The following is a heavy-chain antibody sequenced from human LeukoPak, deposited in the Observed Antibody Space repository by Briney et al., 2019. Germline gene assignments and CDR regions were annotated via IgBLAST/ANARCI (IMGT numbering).Heavy chain of an antibody. V-gene: IGHV1-69*05. CDR2: IIPIFGTA. D-gene: IGHD1-26*01. CDR3: ARTEFQLLQNAFDI. CDR1: GGTFSSYA. Sequence: SVKVSCKASGGTFSSYAISWVRQAPGQGLEWMGGIIPIFGTANYAQKFQGRVTITTDESTSTAYMELSSLRSEDTAVYYCARTEFQLLQNAFDIWGQGTMVTVSS. J-gene: IGHJ3*02.